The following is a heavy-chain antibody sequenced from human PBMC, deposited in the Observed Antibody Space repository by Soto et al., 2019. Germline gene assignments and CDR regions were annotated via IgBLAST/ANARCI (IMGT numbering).Heavy chain of an antibody. Sequence: GGSLRLSCAASGFAFKYARMTWVRQAPGKGLEWVGHIRSNIDGATTAYAAPVKGRFTISRDESKNTVDLQMNSLITEDTAVNYCTTDWGSGTHYARAFDVWGQGAMVTVSS. CDR3: TTDWGSGTHYARAFDV. J-gene: IGHJ3*01. V-gene: IGHV3-15*01. D-gene: IGHD3-16*01. CDR2: IRSNIDGATT. CDR1: GFAFKYAR.